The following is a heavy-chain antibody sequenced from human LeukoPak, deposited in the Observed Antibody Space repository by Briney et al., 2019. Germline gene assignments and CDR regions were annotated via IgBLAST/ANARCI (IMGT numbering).Heavy chain of an antibody. CDR3: ARQSISGSSLSYFDY. CDR1: GGSISRYY. D-gene: IGHD3-22*01. V-gene: IGHV4-59*08. CDR2: IYYSGST. Sequence: SETLSLTCTVSGGSISRYYWSWIRQPPGKGLEWIGNIYYSGSTNYHPSLKSRVTISVDTSKKQCSLKVSSVTAADTAVYYCARQSISGSSLSYFDYWGQGTLVNVSS. J-gene: IGHJ4*02.